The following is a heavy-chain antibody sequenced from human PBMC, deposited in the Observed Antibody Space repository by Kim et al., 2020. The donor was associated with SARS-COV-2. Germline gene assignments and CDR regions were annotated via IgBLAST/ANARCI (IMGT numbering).Heavy chain of an antibody. CDR3: ARGRRGYDSSGYYGGY. V-gene: IGHV4-34*01. D-gene: IGHD3-22*01. CDR2: INHSGST. J-gene: IGHJ4*02. Sequence: SETLSLTCAVYGGSFSGYYWSWIRQPPGKGLEWIGEINHSGSTNYNPSLKSRVTISVDTSKNQFSLKLSSVTAADTAVYYCARGRRGYDSSGYYGGYWGQGTLVTVSS. CDR1: GGSFSGYY.